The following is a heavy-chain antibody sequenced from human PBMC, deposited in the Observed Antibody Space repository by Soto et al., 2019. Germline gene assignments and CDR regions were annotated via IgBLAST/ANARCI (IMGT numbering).Heavy chain of an antibody. D-gene: IGHD3-16*01. J-gene: IGHJ3*02. V-gene: IGHV3-33*01. CDR3: ARYDVNPDNALDM. CDR1: GFIFSQYG. CDR2: IGRDGSRH. Sequence: QLQLVESGGGVVQPGRSLRLSCAASGFIFSQYGRHWVRQTPDKGLEWVGLIGRDGSRHFYAESVKGRFTISRDNSKNTLYLQIDSLRVEDTALYLCARYDVNPDNALDMWGQGTVVTVS.